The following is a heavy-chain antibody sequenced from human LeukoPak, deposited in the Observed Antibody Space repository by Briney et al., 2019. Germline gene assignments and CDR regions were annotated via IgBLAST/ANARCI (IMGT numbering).Heavy chain of an antibody. D-gene: IGHD6-19*01. V-gene: IGHV4-34*01. CDR1: GGSFSGYY. Sequence: SETLSLTCAVYGGSFSGYYWSWIRQPPGKGLEWIGEINQSGSTNYNPSLKSRVTISVDTSKNQFSLKLSSVTAADTAVYYCAREGGLGSGWYLGYWGQGTLVTVSS. CDR3: AREGGLGSGWYLGY. J-gene: IGHJ4*02. CDR2: INQSGST.